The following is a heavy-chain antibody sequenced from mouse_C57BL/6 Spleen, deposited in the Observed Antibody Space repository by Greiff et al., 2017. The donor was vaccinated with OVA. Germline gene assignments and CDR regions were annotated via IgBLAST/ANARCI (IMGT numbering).Heavy chain of an antibody. Sequence: VQLKQSGPELVKPGASVKISCKASGYSFTGYYMNWVKQSPEKSLEWIGEINPSTGGTTYNQKFKAKATLTVDKSSSTAYMQLKSLTSEDSAVYYCARLEYYGSSLDFWGQGTTLTVSS. V-gene: IGHV1-42*01. D-gene: IGHD1-1*01. CDR2: INPSTGGT. CDR3: ARLEYYGSSLDF. J-gene: IGHJ2*01. CDR1: GYSFTGYY.